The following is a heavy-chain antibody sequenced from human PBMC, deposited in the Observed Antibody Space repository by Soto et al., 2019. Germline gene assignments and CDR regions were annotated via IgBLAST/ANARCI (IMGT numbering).Heavy chain of an antibody. V-gene: IGHV5-51*01. Sequence: PGESLKISCKGSDYNFGNFWIGWVRQMPGKGLEWMGIIYPGDSDIRYSPSFEGQVTISADKSISAAYLQWSSLKASDTGMYYCARYPTLTDYFFHGMDVWGQGTTVTVSS. CDR2: IYPGDSDI. CDR3: ARYPTLTDYFFHGMDV. D-gene: IGHD4-17*01. J-gene: IGHJ6*02. CDR1: DYNFGNFW.